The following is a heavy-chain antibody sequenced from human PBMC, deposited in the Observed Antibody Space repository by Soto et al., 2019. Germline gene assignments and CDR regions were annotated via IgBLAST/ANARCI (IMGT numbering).Heavy chain of an antibody. D-gene: IGHD1-26*01. Sequence: SLTCTVSGGSISSYYWSWIRQPPGKGLEWIGYIYYSGSTNYNPSLKSRVTISVDTSKNQFSLKLSSVTAADTAVYYCARRYGGNFDFWGQGTLVTGSS. CDR1: GGSISSYY. CDR3: ARRYGGNFDF. V-gene: IGHV4-59*01. CDR2: IYYSGST. J-gene: IGHJ4*02.